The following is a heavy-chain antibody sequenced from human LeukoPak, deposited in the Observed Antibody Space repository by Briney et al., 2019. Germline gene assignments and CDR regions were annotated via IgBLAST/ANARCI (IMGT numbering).Heavy chain of an antibody. J-gene: IGHJ1*01. V-gene: IGHV4-31*03. CDR2: IYYSGST. Sequence: PSETLSLTCTVSGGSISSGGWYWSWIRQYPGKGLEWIGYIYYSGSTYYNPSLKTRVSISVDTSKNQFSLKLSSVTAADTAVYYCAARYDSTGYFQHWGQGTLVTVSS. D-gene: IGHD3-22*01. CDR1: GGSISSGGWY. CDR3: AARYDSTGYFQH.